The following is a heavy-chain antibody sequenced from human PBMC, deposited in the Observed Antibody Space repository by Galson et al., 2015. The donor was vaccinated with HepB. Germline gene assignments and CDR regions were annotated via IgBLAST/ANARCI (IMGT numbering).Heavy chain of an antibody. D-gene: IGHD6-19*01. CDR2: IRSKASSHAT. J-gene: IGHJ4*02. Sequence: SLRLSCAASGFTFSGSAIHWVRQASGKGLEWVGRIRSKASSHATAYTASLKGRFTIPRDDSKNTAYLHMNSLKTEETAVYYCARLGDRSGYSSLWGQGTLVTVSS. V-gene: IGHV3-73*01. CDR1: GFTFSGSA. CDR3: ARLGDRSGYSSL.